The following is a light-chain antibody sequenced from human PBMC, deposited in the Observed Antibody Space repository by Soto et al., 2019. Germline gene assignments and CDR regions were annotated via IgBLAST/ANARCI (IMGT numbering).Light chain of an antibody. CDR3: SSYTTSSTHWV. V-gene: IGLV2-14*01. J-gene: IGLJ3*02. Sequence: QSALTQPASVSGSPGQSITISCTGTSSDVGGYNYVSWYQHHPGKDPKLMIYEVSNRPSGVSNRFAGSKSGNTASLTISGLQAEDEADYYCSSYTTSSTHWVFGGGTKVTVL. CDR2: EVS. CDR1: SSDVGGYNY.